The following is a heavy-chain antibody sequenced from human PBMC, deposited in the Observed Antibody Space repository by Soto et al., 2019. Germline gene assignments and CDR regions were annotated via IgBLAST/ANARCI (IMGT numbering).Heavy chain of an antibody. Sequence: QVQLQESGPGLVKPSETLSLTCTVSGGSISTYFWSWIRQPPGKGLEWIGYIHHSGSTYYNPSLKRRVTMSVDTSKNQCSLKVNSVTAADTAVYYCARHSAGSGKNNWFDPWGQGTLVTVSS. V-gene: IGHV4-59*08. J-gene: IGHJ5*02. CDR2: IHHSGST. CDR1: GGSISTYF. D-gene: IGHD3-10*01. CDR3: ARHSAGSGKNNWFDP.